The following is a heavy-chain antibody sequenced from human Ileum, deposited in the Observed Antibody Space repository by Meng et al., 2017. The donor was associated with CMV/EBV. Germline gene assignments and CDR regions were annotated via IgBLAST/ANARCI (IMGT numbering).Heavy chain of an antibody. CDR2: IYSSGII. D-gene: IGHD4-11*01. Sequence: VRLQESGPGLVKPSETLSLTCSVSGGSINSFYWSWIRQPAGKGLEWIGRIYSSGIINYNPSLKSRVTVSVDTSKNQFSLKVNSVTAADTAVYYCARLQAWDWFDPWGQGTLVTVSS. J-gene: IGHJ5*02. CDR1: GGSINSFY. V-gene: IGHV4-4*07. CDR3: ARLQAWDWFDP.